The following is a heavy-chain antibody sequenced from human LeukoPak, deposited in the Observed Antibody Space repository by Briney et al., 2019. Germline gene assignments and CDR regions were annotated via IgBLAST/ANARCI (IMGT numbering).Heavy chain of an antibody. J-gene: IGHJ3*02. CDR3: ARVNWSGYDFRGAFDI. CDR1: GASISSYY. Sequence: PSETLSLTCTVSGASISSYYWSWIRQPPGKGLEWIGYIYYSGSTNYNPSLKSRVTISADTSKKQFSLKLSSVTAADTAVYYCARVNWSGYDFRGAFDIWGQGKTVTVSS. V-gene: IGHV4-59*01. CDR2: IYYSGST. D-gene: IGHD5-12*01.